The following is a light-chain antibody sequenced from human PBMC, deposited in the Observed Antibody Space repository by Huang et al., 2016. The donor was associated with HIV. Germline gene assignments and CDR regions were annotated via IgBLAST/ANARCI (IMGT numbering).Light chain of an antibody. CDR1: QSLRNNNY. V-gene: IGKV3-20*01. Sequence: DIVLTQSPGTLSLSPGERATLSCRASQSLRNNNYLAWYQHKPGQAPRLLIYDASNRPTGIPDRFSGNGSGTDFTLTLSGLDPGDFAVYYCHQYGVSPLTFGGGTKVEIK. CDR3: HQYGVSPLT. CDR2: DAS. J-gene: IGKJ4*01.